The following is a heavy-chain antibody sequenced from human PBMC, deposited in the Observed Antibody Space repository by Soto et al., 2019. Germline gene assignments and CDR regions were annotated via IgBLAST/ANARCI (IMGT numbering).Heavy chain of an antibody. CDR2: ISSSSSYI. CDR1: GFTFSSYS. V-gene: IGHV3-21*01. D-gene: IGHD3-22*01. CDR3: AKDYYYDSSGYLFDY. J-gene: IGHJ4*02. Sequence: GGSLRLSCAASGFTFSSYSMNWVRQAPGKGLEWVSSISSSSSYIYYADSVKGRFTISRDNAKNSLYLQMNSLRAEDTAVYYCAKDYYYDSSGYLFDYWGQGTLVTVSS.